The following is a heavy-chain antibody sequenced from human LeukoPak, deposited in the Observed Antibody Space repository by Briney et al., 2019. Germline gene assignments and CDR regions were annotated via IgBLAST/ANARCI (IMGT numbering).Heavy chain of an antibody. CDR3: TTHYRPGGHYNIFDY. D-gene: IGHD3-10*01. CDR2: IQVNGGTT. CDR1: GITFSDTW. J-gene: IGHJ4*02. V-gene: IGHV3-15*01. Sequence: GGSLRLSCAASGITFSDTWMSWVRRAPGKGLEWVARIQVNGGTTDYAAPVKGRFTVSRDDSKDMVFLQMNSLETEDTAVYYCTTHYRPGGHYNIFDYWGQGTLVTVSS.